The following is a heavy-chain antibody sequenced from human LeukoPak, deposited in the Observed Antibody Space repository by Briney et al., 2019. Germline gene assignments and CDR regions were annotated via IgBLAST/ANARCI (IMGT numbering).Heavy chain of an antibody. CDR1: GYTFTSYG. V-gene: IGHV1-18*01. CDR2: ISAYNGNT. CDR3: ARNAADYYDSSGYYEGDWFDP. D-gene: IGHD3-22*01. J-gene: IGHJ5*02. Sequence: ASVKVSCKASGYTFTSYGISWVRQAPGQGLEWMGWISAYNGNTNYAQKLQGRVTMTTDTSTRTAYMELRSLRSDDTAVYYCARNAADYYDSSGYYEGDWFDPWGQGTLVTVSS.